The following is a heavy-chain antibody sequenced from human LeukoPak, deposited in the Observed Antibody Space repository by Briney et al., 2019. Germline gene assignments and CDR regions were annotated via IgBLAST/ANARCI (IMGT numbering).Heavy chain of an antibody. V-gene: IGHV4-31*03. CDR1: GGSISSGGYY. CDR3: AREGGYSYGYSAFDI. D-gene: IGHD5-18*01. Sequence: SETLSLTCTVSGGSISSGGYYWSWIRQHPGKGLEWIGYIYYSGSTYYNPSLESRVTISVDTSKNQFSLKLSSVTAADTAVYYCAREGGYSYGYSAFDIWGQGTMVTVSS. J-gene: IGHJ3*02. CDR2: IYYSGST.